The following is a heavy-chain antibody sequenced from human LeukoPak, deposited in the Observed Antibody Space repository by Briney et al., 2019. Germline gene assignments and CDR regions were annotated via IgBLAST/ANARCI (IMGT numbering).Heavy chain of an antibody. CDR3: ARDGDVHCSGGSCTNFDY. D-gene: IGHD2-15*01. Sequence: GGSLRLSCAASGFTVSRNYMSWVRQAPGKGLEWVSVIYSGGRTYYADSVKGRFTISRDNARKSLYLQMNSLRAEDTAIYYCARDGDVHCSGGSCTNFDYWGQGTRVTVSS. V-gene: IGHV3-66*01. CDR1: GFTVSRNY. CDR2: IYSGGRT. J-gene: IGHJ4*02.